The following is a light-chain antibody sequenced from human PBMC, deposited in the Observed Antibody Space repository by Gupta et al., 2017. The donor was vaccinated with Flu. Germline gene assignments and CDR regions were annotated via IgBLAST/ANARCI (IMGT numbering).Light chain of an antibody. Sequence: VGDRVTITCRASQSISSWLAWYQQKPGKAPKVLIYKASSLESGVPSRFSGSGSGTEFTLTISSLQPDDFATYYCQQYDSYPYAFGQGTKLEIK. CDR3: QQYDSYPYA. CDR1: QSISSW. J-gene: IGKJ2*01. CDR2: KAS. V-gene: IGKV1-5*03.